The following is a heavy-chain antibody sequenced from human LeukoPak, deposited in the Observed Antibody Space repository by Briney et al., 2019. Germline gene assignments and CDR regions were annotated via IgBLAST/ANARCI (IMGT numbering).Heavy chain of an antibody. CDR2: IYSGGTT. V-gene: IGHV3-66*02. CDR3: ARERTGIVGESGY. CDR1: GLTVSSNY. J-gene: IGHJ4*02. Sequence: PGGSLRLSCAASGLTVSSNYMSWVRQAPGKGLEWVSVIYSGGTTYYADSVKGRFTISRDNSKNTLYLQMNSLRAEDTAVYYCARERTGIVGESGYWGQGTLVTVSS. D-gene: IGHD1-26*01.